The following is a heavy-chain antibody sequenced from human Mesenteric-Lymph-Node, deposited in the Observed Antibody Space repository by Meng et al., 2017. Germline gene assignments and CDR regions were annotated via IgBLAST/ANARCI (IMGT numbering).Heavy chain of an antibody. V-gene: IGHV4-59*01. Sequence: GSLRLSCTVSTDSISSDYWSWFRLPPGKGLEWIGYINYSGTTKYSASLQSRVTMSVDTSKNQFSLRLSSVTAADTAVYYCARQTRKDGYNYMFDYWGQGTLVTVSS. D-gene: IGHD5-24*01. CDR1: TDSISSDY. J-gene: IGHJ4*02. CDR2: INYSGTT. CDR3: ARQTRKDGYNYMFDY.